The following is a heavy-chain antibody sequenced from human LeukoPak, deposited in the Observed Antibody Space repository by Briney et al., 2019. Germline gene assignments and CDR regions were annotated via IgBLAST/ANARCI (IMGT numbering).Heavy chain of an antibody. Sequence: SETLSLTCAVSGYSITSSSWWGWIRQPPGQGPEWIGYIYHSGTTYYNPSLQSRVTMSVDTSKNQFSLKLSSVTALDAAVYYCARKENVYYYFDYWGQGTLVTVSS. CDR1: GYSITSSSW. CDR2: IYHSGTT. J-gene: IGHJ4*02. D-gene: IGHD3-10*01. V-gene: IGHV4-28*01. CDR3: ARKENVYYYFDY.